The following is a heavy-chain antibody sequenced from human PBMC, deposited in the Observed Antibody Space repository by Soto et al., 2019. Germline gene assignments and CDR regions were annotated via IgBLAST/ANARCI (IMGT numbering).Heavy chain of an antibody. D-gene: IGHD3-9*01. V-gene: IGHV1-3*01. CDR2: INAGNGNT. J-gene: IGHJ5*02. CDR1: GYTFTDYF. CDR3: ARDIPLPYYDNPPGWFDP. Sequence: GASVKVSCKASGYTFTDYFMNWMRQAPGQRLEWMGWINAGNGNTKYSQKFQGRVTITRDTSASTAYMELSSLRSEDTAVYYCARDIPLPYYDNPPGWFDPWGQGTLVTVSS.